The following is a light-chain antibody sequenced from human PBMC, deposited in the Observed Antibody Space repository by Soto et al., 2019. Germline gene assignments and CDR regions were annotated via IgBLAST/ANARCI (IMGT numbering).Light chain of an antibody. CDR2: ATS. V-gene: IGKV1-27*01. CDR3: QQHNSAPLF. CDR1: QGINHY. Sequence: DIQMTQSPSSLSASVGDRVTITCRASQGINHYLAWFQQKPGKVPKLLIYATSTLQSGVPSRFSGSGFGTDFTLTISSLAPEDVATYSCQQHNSAPLFFGPGTKVEIK. J-gene: IGKJ3*01.